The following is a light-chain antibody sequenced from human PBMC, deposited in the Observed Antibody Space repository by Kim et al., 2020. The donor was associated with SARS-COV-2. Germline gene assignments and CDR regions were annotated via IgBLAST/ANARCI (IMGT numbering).Light chain of an antibody. V-gene: IGLV3-25*03. Sequence: PGQTARITCSGDALPNQYAYWFQQKPGQAPVLVIYEDTERPSGIPERFSGSTSGTRVTLTISGVQAEDEADYYCQSSDSSDTFWVFGGGTQLTVL. J-gene: IGLJ3*02. CDR2: EDT. CDR3: QSSDSSDTFWV. CDR1: ALPNQY.